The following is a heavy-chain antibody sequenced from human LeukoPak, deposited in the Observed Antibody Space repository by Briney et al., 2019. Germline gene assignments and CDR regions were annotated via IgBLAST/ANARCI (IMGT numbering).Heavy chain of an antibody. J-gene: IGHJ4*02. V-gene: IGHV3-23*01. CDR3: AKITKATTPNY. Sequence: GGSLRLSCAASGFTFSSYAMNWVRQASGKGLEWVSGITDSGRKTYYADSVKGRFSISRDNSKNTVYLQMSDLRAEDTAVYYCAKITKATTPNYWGQGTLVTVSS. CDR2: ITDSGRKT. D-gene: IGHD4-17*01. CDR1: GFTFSSYA.